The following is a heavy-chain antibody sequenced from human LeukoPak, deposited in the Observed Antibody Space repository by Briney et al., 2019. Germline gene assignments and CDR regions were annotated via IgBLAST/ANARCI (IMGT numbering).Heavy chain of an antibody. Sequence: ASVKVSCKASGYTFTNYYTHWMRQAPGQGLEWMGIINPSGGSASYAQKFQGRVTMTRDPSTSTVYMELSSLRSEDTAVYYCAGAVVAEQKGGFDYWGQGTPVTVSS. V-gene: IGHV1-46*01. CDR1: GYTFTNYY. CDR2: INPSGGSA. CDR3: AGAVVAEQKGGFDY. D-gene: IGHD2-15*01. J-gene: IGHJ4*02.